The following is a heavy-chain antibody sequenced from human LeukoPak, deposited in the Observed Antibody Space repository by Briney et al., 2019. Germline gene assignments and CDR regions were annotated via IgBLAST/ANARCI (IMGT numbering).Heavy chain of an antibody. D-gene: IGHD5-12*01. Sequence: GGSLRLSCRASGFSFSSYWMSWVRQAPGKGLEWVANVRQDGSQKYYLDSVKGRFTISRDNAKNSLYLQMDSLRAEDTAVYYCARDFGGYSGYVFDYWGQGTLVTVSS. V-gene: IGHV3-7*01. J-gene: IGHJ4*02. CDR3: ARDFGGYSGYVFDY. CDR2: VRQDGSQK. CDR1: GFSFSSYW.